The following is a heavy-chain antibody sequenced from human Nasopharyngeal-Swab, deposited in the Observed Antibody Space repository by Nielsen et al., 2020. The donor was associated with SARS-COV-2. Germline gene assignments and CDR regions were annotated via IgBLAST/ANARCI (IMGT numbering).Heavy chain of an antibody. CDR2: IKQDGTET. D-gene: IGHD5-24*01. Sequence: GESLKISCAASGFTFTSYWMSWVRQAPGKGLEWVADIKQDGTETHYVDAVKGRFTISRDNAKNSLHLQMNSLRAEDTAVYYCAIVEMATVQFDYWGQGTLVTVSS. V-gene: IGHV3-7*05. CDR1: GFTFTSYW. J-gene: IGHJ4*02. CDR3: AIVEMATVQFDY.